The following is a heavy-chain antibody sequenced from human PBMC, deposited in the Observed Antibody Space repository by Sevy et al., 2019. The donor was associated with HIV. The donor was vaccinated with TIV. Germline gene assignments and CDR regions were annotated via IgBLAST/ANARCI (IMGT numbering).Heavy chain of an antibody. Sequence: SETLSLTCTVSGVSISGGAYYWGWIRQPPGKGLEWIGSISYTGSTYYNPSLKSRVTISVDTSKNQFSLKLTSVTAADTAVYXCARXXXNXXXXXWGXGTLVTVSS. V-gene: IGHV4-39*01. CDR2: ISYTGST. CDR1: GVSISGGAYY. J-gene: IGHJ4*02. CDR3: ARXXXNXXXXX.